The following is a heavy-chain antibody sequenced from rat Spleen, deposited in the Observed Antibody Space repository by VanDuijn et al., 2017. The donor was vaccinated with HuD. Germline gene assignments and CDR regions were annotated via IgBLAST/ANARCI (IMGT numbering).Heavy chain of an antibody. Sequence: EVQLVESGGGLVQPGRSLKLSCAASGFTFSNYGMAWVRQAPTKGLEWVATSSYDGSNTYYRDSVKGRFTISRDNAKNTQCLQMDSLRSEDTATYYCARGGYYGYIDYFDYWGQGVMVTVSS. CDR2: SSYDGSNT. J-gene: IGHJ2*01. CDR1: GFTFSNYG. V-gene: IGHV5-29*01. D-gene: IGHD1-9*01. CDR3: ARGGYYGYIDYFDY.